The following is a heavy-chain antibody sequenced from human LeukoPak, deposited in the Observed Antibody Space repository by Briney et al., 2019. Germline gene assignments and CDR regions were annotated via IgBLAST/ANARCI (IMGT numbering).Heavy chain of an antibody. CDR3: ARDDYDSSGYYYAGYFDY. V-gene: IGHV3-48*02. CDR1: GFTFSSYS. CDR2: LSSSGDTI. D-gene: IGHD3-22*01. Sequence: GGSLRLSCAASGFTFSSYSLSWVRQAPGKGLEWVSYLSSSGDTIYYADSVEGRFTISRDNAKNSLYLQMNSLRDEDTAVYYCARDDYDSSGYYYAGYFDYWSQGTLVTVSS. J-gene: IGHJ4*02.